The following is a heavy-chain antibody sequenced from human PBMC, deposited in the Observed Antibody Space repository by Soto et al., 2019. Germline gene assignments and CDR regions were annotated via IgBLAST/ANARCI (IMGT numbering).Heavy chain of an antibody. CDR1: GFTFSNYD. D-gene: IGHD2-21*02. CDR3: ARDPQLPDMVTSVDS. J-gene: IGHJ4*02. Sequence: QVQLVESGGGVVQPGRSLRLSCTASGFTFSNYDMHWVRQAPGKGLEWVAVTWHDGSNKYYADSERGRFSIYRDNPENTLYLQMNSRSAEDTVVYYGARDPQLPDMVTSVDSWGPGTLVTVS. CDR2: TWHDGSNK. V-gene: IGHV3-33*01.